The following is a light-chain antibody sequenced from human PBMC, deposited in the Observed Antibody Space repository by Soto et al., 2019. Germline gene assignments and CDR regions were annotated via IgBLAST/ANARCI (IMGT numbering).Light chain of an antibody. Sequence: EIVLTQSPGTLSLSPGERATLSCRTSQSVSSSYLAWYQQQPGQAPRLLIYGASSRATGIPDRFSGSGSGTDFTLTISRLEPEDFAIYYCQQRNSWPLTFGGGTKVEI. CDR2: GAS. V-gene: IGKV3-20*01. J-gene: IGKJ4*01. CDR3: QQRNSWPLT. CDR1: QSVSSSY.